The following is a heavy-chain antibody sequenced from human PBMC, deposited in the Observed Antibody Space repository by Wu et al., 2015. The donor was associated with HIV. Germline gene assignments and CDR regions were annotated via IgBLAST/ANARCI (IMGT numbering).Heavy chain of an antibody. CDR1: GGTFSSYA. J-gene: IGHJ4*02. CDR3: ASARRGYYFDY. V-gene: IGHV1-69*05. CDR2: IIPIFGTA. Sequence: QVQLVQSGAEVKKPGSSVKVSCKASGGTFSSYAISWVRQAPGQGLEWMGGIIPIFGTANYAQKFQGRVTMTTDTSTNTAYMELRSLRSDDTAVYYCASARRGYYFDYWGQGTLVTVSS. D-gene: IGHD6-13*01.